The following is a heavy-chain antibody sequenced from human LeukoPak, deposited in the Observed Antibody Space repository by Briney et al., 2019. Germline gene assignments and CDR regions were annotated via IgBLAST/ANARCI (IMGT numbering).Heavy chain of an antibody. J-gene: IGHJ4*02. CDR1: GGSISSSSYY. V-gene: IGHV4-39*01. CDR2: IYYSGST. Sequence: PSETLSLTCTVSGGSISSSSYYWGWIRQPPGKGLEWIGSIYYSGSTYYNPSLKSRVTISVDTSKNQFSLKLSSVTAADTAVYYCVRGGGVCSSTSCYTYFDYWGQGTLVTVSS. D-gene: IGHD2-2*02. CDR3: VRGGGVCSSTSCYTYFDY.